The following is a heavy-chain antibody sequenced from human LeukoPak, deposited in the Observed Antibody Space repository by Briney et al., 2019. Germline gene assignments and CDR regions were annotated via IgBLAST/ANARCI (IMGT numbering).Heavy chain of an antibody. Sequence: GGSLRLSCAASGFSVSSNYMSWVRQAPGKGLEWVSVIYSGGSTYYADSVKGRFTISRDNARNSLYLQMSSLRVEDTAIYYCTRDIIWLQLEYWGQGALVTVSS. V-gene: IGHV3-53*01. J-gene: IGHJ4*02. CDR2: IYSGGST. CDR1: GFSVSSNY. CDR3: TRDIIWLQLEY. D-gene: IGHD5-24*01.